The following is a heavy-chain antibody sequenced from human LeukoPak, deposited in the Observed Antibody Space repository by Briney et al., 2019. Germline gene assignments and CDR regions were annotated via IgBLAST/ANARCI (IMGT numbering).Heavy chain of an antibody. Sequence: GESLQISCQGSGYNFTNYWIGWVRPMPGKGLEWMGIIYPGDSDTRYSPSFQGQVTISADKSISTAYLQWSSLKASDTAMYYCARLGVGATTSFDYWGQGTLVTVSS. J-gene: IGHJ4*02. V-gene: IGHV5-51*01. D-gene: IGHD1-26*01. CDR2: IYPGDSDT. CDR1: GYNFTNYW. CDR3: ARLGVGATTSFDY.